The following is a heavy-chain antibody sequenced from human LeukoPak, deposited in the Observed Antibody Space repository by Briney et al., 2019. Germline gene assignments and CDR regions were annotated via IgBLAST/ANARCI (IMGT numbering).Heavy chain of an antibody. CDR3: ARHSHVDTAIDYFDY. V-gene: IGHV5-51*01. Sequence: GESLKIPCKGSGYSFTSYWLGLVRPMPGKGPEWVGIIYPGDSDTSCSPSFQGQVTISADKSISTAYLQWSSLKASDTAMYYCARHSHVDTAIDYFDYWGQGTLVTVSS. J-gene: IGHJ4*02. CDR1: GYSFTSYW. D-gene: IGHD5-18*01. CDR2: IYPGDSDT.